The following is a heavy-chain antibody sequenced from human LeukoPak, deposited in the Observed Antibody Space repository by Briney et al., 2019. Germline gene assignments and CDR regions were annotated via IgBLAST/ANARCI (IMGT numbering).Heavy chain of an antibody. V-gene: IGHV1-2*02. CDR2: INPNSGGT. J-gene: IGHJ4*02. CDR3: ARGVMTTVTFPFGY. CDR1: GYTFTGYY. D-gene: IGHD4-17*01. Sequence: GASVKVSCKASGYTFTGYYMHWVRQAPGQGLEWMGWINPNSGGTNYAQKFQGRGTMTRDTSISTAYMELSRLRSDDTAVYYCARGVMTTVTFPFGYWGQGTLVTVSS.